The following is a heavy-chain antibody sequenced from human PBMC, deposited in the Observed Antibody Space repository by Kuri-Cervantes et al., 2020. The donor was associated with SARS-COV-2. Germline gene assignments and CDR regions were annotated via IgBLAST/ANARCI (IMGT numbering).Heavy chain of an antibody. CDR1: GFTFSGSA. V-gene: IGHV3-73*01. J-gene: IGHJ4*02. D-gene: IGHD3-10*01. CDR3: ARGYPPMVRGVIIKGIGY. Sequence: GGSLRLSCAASGFTFSGSAMHWVRQASGKGLEWVGRIRSKANSYATAYAASVKGRFTISRDDSKNTAYLQMNSLKTEDTAVYYCARGYPPMVRGVIIKGIGYWGQGTLVTVSS. CDR2: IRSKANSYAT.